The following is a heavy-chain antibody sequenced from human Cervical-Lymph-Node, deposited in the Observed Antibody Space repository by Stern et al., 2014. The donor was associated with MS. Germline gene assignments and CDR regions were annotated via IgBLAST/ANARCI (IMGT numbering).Heavy chain of an antibody. V-gene: IGHV4-61*02. Sequence: QLQLQESGPGLVKPSQTLSLSCTVSGYSISSGSYHWNWIRQPAGKGLEWIGRIYATGNTNYNPSLKSRVTMSVDTSKNQFSLTLSSVTAADTAVYYCARVSVGTFDIWGQGAMVTVSS. CDR2: IYATGNT. CDR1: GYSISSGSYH. D-gene: IGHD2-15*01. CDR3: ARVSVGTFDI. J-gene: IGHJ3*02.